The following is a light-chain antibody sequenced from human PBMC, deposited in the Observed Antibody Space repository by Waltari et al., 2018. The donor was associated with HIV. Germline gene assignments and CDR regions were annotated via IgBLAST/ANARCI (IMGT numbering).Light chain of an antibody. CDR3: QKYNTAPYT. V-gene: IGKV1-27*01. Sequence: DIQMTQSPSSMSVSVGDRVIITCRASQDISNNLAWDQQKPGTVPKLLIYAASTLQSGVPSRFSGSGSGTDFTLTIDSLQPEDIATYYCQKYNTAPYTFGQGTNLEI. J-gene: IGKJ2*01. CDR2: AAS. CDR1: QDISNN.